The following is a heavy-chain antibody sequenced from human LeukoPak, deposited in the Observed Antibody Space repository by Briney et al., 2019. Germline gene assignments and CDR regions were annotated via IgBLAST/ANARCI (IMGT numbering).Heavy chain of an antibody. J-gene: IGHJ4*02. CDR1: GYSFTSYW. CDR3: ARHLIIATGLDY. V-gene: IGHV5-10-1*01. D-gene: IGHD3-10*01. CDR2: IDPSDSYT. Sequence: GESLKISCKGSGYSFTSYWISWVRQMPGKGLEWMGRIDPSDSYTNYSPSFQGHVTISADKSISTAYLQWSSLKASDAAMYYCARHLIIATGLDYWGQGTLVTVSS.